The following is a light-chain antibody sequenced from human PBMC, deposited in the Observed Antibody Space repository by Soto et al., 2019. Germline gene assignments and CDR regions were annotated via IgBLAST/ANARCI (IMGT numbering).Light chain of an antibody. J-gene: IGKJ1*01. CDR1: QSVSSN. V-gene: IGKV3-15*01. CDR3: QHYNYWPPWT. CDR2: GAS. Sequence: EIVMTQSPATLSVSPGERATLSCRASQSVSSNLAWYQQKPGQSPRLLIYGASTRATGISARFSGSGSGTEFTLTISSLQSEDFAVYYCQHYNYWPPWTFGQGTKVEIK.